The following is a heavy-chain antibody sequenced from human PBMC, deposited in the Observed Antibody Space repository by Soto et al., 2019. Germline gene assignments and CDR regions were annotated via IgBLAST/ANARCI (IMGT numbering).Heavy chain of an antibody. CDR2: ISAHNGNT. CDR3: ARGRYGDY. CDR1: GYTFTSYG. D-gene: IGHD1-1*01. J-gene: IGHJ4*02. V-gene: IGHV1-18*01. Sequence: QVHLVQSGAEVKKPGASVKVSCKASGYTFTSYGITWVRQAPGQGLEWMGWISAHNGNTDSAQNPQASVIATRDTSTSTAYMELRSLISDATAVYYCARGRYGDYWGQGALVTVSS.